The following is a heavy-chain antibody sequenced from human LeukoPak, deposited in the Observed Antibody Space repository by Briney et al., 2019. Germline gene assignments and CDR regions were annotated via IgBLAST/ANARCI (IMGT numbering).Heavy chain of an antibody. J-gene: IGHJ4*02. CDR3: AREALYYDNSCYYYYFDY. CDR1: GGSISSGGYS. D-gene: IGHD3-22*01. V-gene: IGHV4-30-2*01. Sequence: SQTLSLTCAVSGGSISSGGYSWSWIRQPPGKGLEWIGYIYHSGSTYYNPSLKSRVTISVDRSKNQFSLKLSSVTAADTAVYYCAREALYYDNSCYYYYFDYWGQGTLVTVSS. CDR2: IYHSGST.